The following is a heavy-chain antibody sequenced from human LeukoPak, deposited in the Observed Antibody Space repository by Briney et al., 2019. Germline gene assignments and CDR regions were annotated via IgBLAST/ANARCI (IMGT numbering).Heavy chain of an antibody. V-gene: IGHV4-59*11. CDR1: GGSISSHY. CDR3: ARVDYVWGSYRYPNWFDP. CDR2: IYYSGST. J-gene: IGHJ5*02. D-gene: IGHD3-16*02. Sequence: SETLSLTCTVSGGSISSHYWSWIRQPPGKGLEWIGYIYYSGSTNYNPSLKSRVTISVDTSKNQFSLKLSSVTAADTAVYYCARVDYVWGSYRYPNWFDPWGQGTLVTVSS.